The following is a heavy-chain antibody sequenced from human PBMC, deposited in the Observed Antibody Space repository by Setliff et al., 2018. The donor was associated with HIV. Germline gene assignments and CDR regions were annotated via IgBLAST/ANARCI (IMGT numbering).Heavy chain of an antibody. J-gene: IGHJ6*02. CDR3: AKPLTQWGVSPYHYAVDV. CDR2: IGGSTGST. CDR1: GFAFDNYC. D-gene: IGHD1-26*01. V-gene: IGHV3-23*01. Sequence: GGSLRLSCAASGFAFDNYCMTWVRQAPGKGPEWVSAIGGSTGSTYCADSVKGRFTISTDNSKNTLYLQMNSLRAEDTAVYYCAKPLTQWGVSPYHYAVDVWGQGTTVTVSS.